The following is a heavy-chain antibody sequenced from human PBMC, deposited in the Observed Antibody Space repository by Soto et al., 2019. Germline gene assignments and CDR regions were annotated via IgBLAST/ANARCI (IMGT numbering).Heavy chain of an antibody. CDR2: ITSDSHT. J-gene: IGHJ4*02. D-gene: IGHD3-10*01. CDR3: VRDPGRGHY. CDR1: GFSFSSYS. V-gene: IGHV3-21*01. Sequence: GGSLRLSCAASGFSFSSYSMNWVRQAPGKGPEWVSSITSDSHTFYTDSVKGRFTISRDNDKKSLCLQMNSLRVEDTAVYYCVRDPGRGHYWGQGTLVTVSS.